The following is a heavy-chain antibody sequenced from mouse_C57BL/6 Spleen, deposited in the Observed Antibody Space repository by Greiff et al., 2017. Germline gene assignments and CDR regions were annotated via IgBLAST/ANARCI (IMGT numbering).Heavy chain of an antibody. V-gene: IGHV1-85*01. CDR2: IYPRDGST. D-gene: IGHD1-1*01. J-gene: IGHJ1*03. CDR1: GYTFTSYD. Sequence: QVQLQQSGPELVKPGASVKLSCKASGYTFTSYDINWVKQRPGQGLEWIGWIYPRDGSTKYNEKFKGKATLTVDTSSSTAYMELHSLTSEDSAVYCCARSGTTVVATDWYFDVWGTGTTVTVSS. CDR3: ARSGTTVVATDWYFDV.